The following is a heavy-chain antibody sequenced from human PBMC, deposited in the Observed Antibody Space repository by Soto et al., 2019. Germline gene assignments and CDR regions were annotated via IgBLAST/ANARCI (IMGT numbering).Heavy chain of an antibody. CDR2: IYYSGST. D-gene: IGHD6-6*01. V-gene: IGHV4-39*01. Sequence: SETLSLTCTVSGGSISSSSYYWGWIRQPPGKGLEWIGSIYYSGSTYYNPSLKSRVTISVDTSKNQFSLKLSSVTAADTAVYYCARLRRIAAFFDYWGQGTLVTVSS. J-gene: IGHJ4*02. CDR1: GGSISSSSYY. CDR3: ARLRRIAAFFDY.